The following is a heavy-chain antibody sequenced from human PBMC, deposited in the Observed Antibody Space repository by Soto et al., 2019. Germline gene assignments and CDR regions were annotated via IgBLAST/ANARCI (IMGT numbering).Heavy chain of an antibody. V-gene: IGHV4-31*03. Sequence: QVQLQESGPGLVKPSQTLSLPCTVSGGSISSGGYYWSWIRQHPGKGLEWIGYIYYSGSTYYNPSLKCRVTISVATSKNQFSLKLCSVTAADTAVYYCARVPLRNYGDYVGFDYWGQGTLVTVSS. CDR3: ARVPLRNYGDYVGFDY. CDR2: IYYSGST. J-gene: IGHJ4*02. D-gene: IGHD4-17*01. CDR1: GGSISSGGYY.